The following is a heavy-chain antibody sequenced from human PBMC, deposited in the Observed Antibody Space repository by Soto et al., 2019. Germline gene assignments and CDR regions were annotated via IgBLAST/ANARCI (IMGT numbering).Heavy chain of an antibody. CDR1: GFTFSSYG. CDR2: ISYDGSNK. D-gene: IGHD4-17*01. V-gene: IGHV3-30*18. Sequence: QVQLVESGGGVVQPGRSLRLSCAASGFTFSSYGMHWVRQAPGKGLEWVAVISYDGSNKYYADSVKGRFTISRDNSKNTLYLQMNSLRAEDTAVYYCAKDLFPYGDYQGWFDPWGQGTLVTVSS. CDR3: AKDLFPYGDYQGWFDP. J-gene: IGHJ5*02.